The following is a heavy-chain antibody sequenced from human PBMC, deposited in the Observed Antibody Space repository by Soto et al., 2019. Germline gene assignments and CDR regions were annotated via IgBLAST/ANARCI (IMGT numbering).Heavy chain of an antibody. J-gene: IGHJ6*02. CDR1: GYSLTSYW. Sequence: GESLKISCKGSGYSLTSYWIGWARQMPGKGLEWMGIIYPGDSDTRYSPSFQGQVTISADKSISTAYVQWSSLKASDTAMYYCARQRYGGKYYYGMDVWGQGTRVTVSS. D-gene: IGHD5-18*01. CDR2: IYPGDSDT. CDR3: ARQRYGGKYYYGMDV. V-gene: IGHV5-51*01.